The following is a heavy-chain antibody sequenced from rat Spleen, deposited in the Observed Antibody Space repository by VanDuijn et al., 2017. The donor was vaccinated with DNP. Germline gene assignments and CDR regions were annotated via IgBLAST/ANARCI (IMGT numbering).Heavy chain of an antibody. CDR2: MPSGRGT. CDR1: GFSLTSHT. D-gene: IGHD1-4*01. V-gene: IGHV2-6*01. J-gene: IGHJ3*01. Sequence: QVQLKESGPGLVQPSQTLSLTCTVSGFSLTSHTIIWARQPPGKGLEWIASMPSGRGTYYNSVLKSRLSISRDTSKSQVFLKMISLQTEDTAMYFCARGNGFSRFADWGQGTLVTVS. CDR3: ARGNGFSRFAD.